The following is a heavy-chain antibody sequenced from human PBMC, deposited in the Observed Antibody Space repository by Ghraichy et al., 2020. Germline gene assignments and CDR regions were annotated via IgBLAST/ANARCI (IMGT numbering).Heavy chain of an antibody. V-gene: IGHV4-4*07. CDR2: IYTSGST. CDR1: GGSISSYY. D-gene: IGHD3-22*01. Sequence: SETLSLTCTVSGGSISSYYWSWIRQPAGKGLEWIGRIYTSGSTNYNPSLKSRVTMSVDTSKNQFSLNLSSVTAADTAVYYCARDLAYYYDSSGVSNAFDIWGQGTMVTVSS. CDR3: ARDLAYYYDSSGVSNAFDI. J-gene: IGHJ3*02.